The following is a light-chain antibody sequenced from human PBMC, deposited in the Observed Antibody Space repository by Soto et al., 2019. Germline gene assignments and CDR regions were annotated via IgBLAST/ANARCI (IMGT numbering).Light chain of an antibody. V-gene: IGKV3-15*01. CDR1: QSISDT. CDR2: SAS. Sequence: EIVMTQSPATLSVSPGGRATLSCRASQSISDTLAWYQQKPGQAPRLLIYSASRRATGISARFSGSGSGTEFTLTVSSLQSEDFAVYYCQQYNNWPITFGQGTRLEIK. J-gene: IGKJ5*01. CDR3: QQYNNWPIT.